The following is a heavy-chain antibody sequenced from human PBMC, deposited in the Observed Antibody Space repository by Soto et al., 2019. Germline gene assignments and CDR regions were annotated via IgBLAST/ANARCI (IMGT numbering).Heavy chain of an antibody. V-gene: IGHV4-4*02. CDR2: IYHMGST. J-gene: IGHJ4*02. D-gene: IGHD6-13*01. CDR3: ARGERQQQRDY. CDR1: GETISSSNW. Sequence: SETMSLTCNVSGETISSSNWWSWVRQPPGKGPEWIGEIYHMGSTNYNPSLKSRVIISVDKSKNQFFLKLTSVTAADTAVYFCARGERQQQRDYWGQGTLVTVSS.